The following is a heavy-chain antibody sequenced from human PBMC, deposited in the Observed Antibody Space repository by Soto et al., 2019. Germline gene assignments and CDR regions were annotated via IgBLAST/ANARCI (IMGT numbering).Heavy chain of an antibody. CDR2: IYHSGST. V-gene: IGHV4-4*02. CDR3: ARTPWSGYYEGD. D-gene: IGHD3-3*01. Sequence: SETLSLTCAVSGGSISSINWWSWVRQPPGKGLEWIGEIYHSGSTNYNPSLKGRVTISVDKSKNQFSLKLSSVTAADTAVYYCARTPWSGYYEGDWGQGTLVTVSS. J-gene: IGHJ4*02. CDR1: GGSISSINW.